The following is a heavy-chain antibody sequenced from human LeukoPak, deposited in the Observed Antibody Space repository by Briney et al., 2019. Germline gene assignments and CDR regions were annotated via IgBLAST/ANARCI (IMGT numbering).Heavy chain of an antibody. CDR1: GFTVSSYY. CDR3: AKDDRGNEAPFDY. CDR2: IYSGGTT. J-gene: IGHJ4*02. V-gene: IGHV3-53*05. Sequence: GGSLRLPCAASGFTVSSYYMSWVRQAPGKGLEWVSVIYSGGTTHYADSVRGRFTISRDNSKNTLHLQMNSLRAEDTAVYYCAKDDRGNEAPFDYWGQGTLVTVSS.